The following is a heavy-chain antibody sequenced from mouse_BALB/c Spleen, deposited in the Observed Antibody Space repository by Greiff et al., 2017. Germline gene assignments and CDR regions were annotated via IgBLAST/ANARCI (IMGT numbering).Heavy chain of an antibody. D-gene: IGHD1-1*01. J-gene: IGHJ3*01. V-gene: IGHV1S81*02. CDR1: GYTFTSYY. Sequence: VQRVESGAELVKPGASVKLSCKASGYTFTSYYMYWVKQRPGQGLEWIGEINPSNGGTNFNEKFKSKATLTVDKSSSTAYMQLSSLTSEDSAVYYCTRGHYGSSYGWCAYWGQGTLVTVSA. CDR3: TRGHYGSSYGWCAY. CDR2: INPSNGGT.